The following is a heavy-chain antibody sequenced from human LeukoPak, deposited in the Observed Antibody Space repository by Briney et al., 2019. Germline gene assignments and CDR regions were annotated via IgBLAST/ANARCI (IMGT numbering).Heavy chain of an antibody. CDR3: ARDGGYCSSTSCYNWFDP. CDR1: GFTFSSYA. CDR2: ISYDGSNK. J-gene: IGHJ5*02. V-gene: IGHV3-30-3*01. Sequence: GGSLRLSCAASGFTFSSYAMHWVRQAPGKGLEWVAVISYDGSNKYYADSVKGRFTISRDNSKNTPYLQMNSLRAEDTAVYYCARDGGYCSSTSCYNWFDPWGQGTLVTVSS. D-gene: IGHD2-2*01.